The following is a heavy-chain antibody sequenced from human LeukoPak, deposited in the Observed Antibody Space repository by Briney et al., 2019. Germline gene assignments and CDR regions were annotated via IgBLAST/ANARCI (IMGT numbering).Heavy chain of an antibody. Sequence: PGGSLRLSCAVSGFTFSSSWMSWVRQAPEKGLVWVADIKYDGSEIYYVDSVRGRFTISRDNAENSLYLQMNGLRAEDTAVYYCARDYPDGTGSYYFDCWGQGTLVTVSS. CDR2: IKYDGSEI. D-gene: IGHD5-24*01. J-gene: IGHJ4*02. CDR3: ARDYPDGTGSYYFDC. V-gene: IGHV3-7*01. CDR1: GFTFSSSW.